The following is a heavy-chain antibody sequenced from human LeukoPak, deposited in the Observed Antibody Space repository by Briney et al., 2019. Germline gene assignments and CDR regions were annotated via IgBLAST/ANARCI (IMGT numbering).Heavy chain of an antibody. CDR2: INPNSGGT. J-gene: IGHJ4*02. V-gene: IGHV1-2*02. D-gene: IGHD6-13*01. Sequence: ASVKVSCKASGYTFTGYYMHWVRQAPGQGLEWMGWINPNSGGTNYAQKFQGRATMTRDTSISTAYMELSRLRSDDTAVYYCARERYSSSTMAYWGQGTLVTVSS. CDR3: ARERYSSSTMAY. CDR1: GYTFTGYY.